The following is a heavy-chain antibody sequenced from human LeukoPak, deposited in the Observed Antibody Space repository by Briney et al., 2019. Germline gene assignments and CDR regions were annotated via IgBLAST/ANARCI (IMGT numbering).Heavy chain of an antibody. Sequence: SETLSLTCTASGGSISSYYWSWIRQPAGKGLELIGRIYTSGSTNYNPSLKSRVTMSVDTSTNQFSLKLISVTAADTAVYFCARGVWSGSSWGLYNWLDPWGQGTLVTVSS. V-gene: IGHV4-4*07. D-gene: IGHD3-3*01. CDR2: IYTSGST. CDR1: GGSISSYY. CDR3: ARGVWSGSSWGLYNWLDP. J-gene: IGHJ5*02.